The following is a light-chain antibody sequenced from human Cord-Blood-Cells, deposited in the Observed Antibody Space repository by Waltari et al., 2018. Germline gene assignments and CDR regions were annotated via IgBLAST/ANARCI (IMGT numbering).Light chain of an antibody. Sequence: QSALTQPPSASGSPGQSVTIPCTGTSSDVGGYNYVSWYQQHPGKAPKLMIYEVSKRPSGVPDRFSGFKSGNTASLTVSGLQAEDEADYYCSSYAGSNNLVFGGGTKLTVL. J-gene: IGLJ2*01. CDR1: SSDVGGYNY. CDR2: EVS. CDR3: SSYAGSNNLV. V-gene: IGLV2-8*01.